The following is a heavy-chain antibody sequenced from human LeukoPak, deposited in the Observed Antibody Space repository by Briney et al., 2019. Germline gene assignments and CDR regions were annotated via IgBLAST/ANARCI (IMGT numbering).Heavy chain of an antibody. CDR2: IRSKAYGGTT. Sequence: PGGSLRLSCAASGFTFSSYAMSWVRQAPGKGLEWVGFIRSKAYGGTTEYAASVKGRFTISRDDSKSIAYLQMNSLKTEDTAVYYCTRGIVVPAAILWYFDYWGQGTLVTVSS. V-gene: IGHV3-49*04. CDR3: TRGIVVPAAILWYFDY. CDR1: GFTFSSYA. D-gene: IGHD2-2*02. J-gene: IGHJ4*02.